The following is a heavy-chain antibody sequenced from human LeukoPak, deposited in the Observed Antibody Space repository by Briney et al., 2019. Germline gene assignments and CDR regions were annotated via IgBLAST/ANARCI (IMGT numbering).Heavy chain of an antibody. CDR1: GYTFTGYY. CDR3: SRDLRDGYKPFDY. J-gene: IGHJ4*02. Sequence: ASVKVSCKASGYTFTGYYMHWVRQAPGQGLEWMGWINPNSGGTNYAQKFQGRVTMTRDTSISTAYMELSRLTPDDKAVYYCSRDLRDGYKPFDYWGQGTLVTAS. V-gene: IGHV1-2*02. D-gene: IGHD5-24*01. CDR2: INPNSGGT.